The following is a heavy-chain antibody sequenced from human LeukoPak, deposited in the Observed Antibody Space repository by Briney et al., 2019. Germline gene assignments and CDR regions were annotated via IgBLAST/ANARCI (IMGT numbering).Heavy chain of an antibody. CDR1: GGSFSGYY. D-gene: IGHD1-26*01. J-gene: IGHJ4*02. CDR2: INHSGST. Sequence: PSETLSLTCAVYGGSFSGYYWSWIRQPPGKGLEWIGEINHSGSTNYNPSLKSRVTISVDTSKNQFSLKLSSVTAADTAVYYCARVRGELPDFDYWGQGTLVTVSS. V-gene: IGHV4-34*01. CDR3: ARVRGELPDFDY.